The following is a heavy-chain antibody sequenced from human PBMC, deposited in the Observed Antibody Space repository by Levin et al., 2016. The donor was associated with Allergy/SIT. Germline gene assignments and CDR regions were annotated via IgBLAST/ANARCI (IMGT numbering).Heavy chain of an antibody. D-gene: IGHD6-19*01. CDR1: GFTFSSYA. V-gene: IGHV3-23*01. J-gene: IGHJ4*02. Sequence: GESLKISCAASGFTFSSYAMSWVRQAPGKGLEWVSAISGSGGSTYYADSVKGRFTISRDNSKNTLYLQMNSLRAEDTAVYYCAKEWREWLPRTYDYWGQGTLVTVSS. CDR2: ISGSGGST. CDR3: AKEWREWLPRTYDY.